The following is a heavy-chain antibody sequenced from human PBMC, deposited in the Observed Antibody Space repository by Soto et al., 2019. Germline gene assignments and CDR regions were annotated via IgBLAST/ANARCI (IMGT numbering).Heavy chain of an antibody. J-gene: IGHJ4*02. CDR3: ARADDYGSGSLDSNFDY. V-gene: IGHV3-21*01. CDR1: GFTFSSYS. Sequence: GGSLRLSCAASGFTFSSYSMNWVRQAPGKGLEWVSSISSSSSYIYYADSVKGRFTISRDNAKNSLYLQMNSLRAEDTAVYYCARADDYGSGSLDSNFDYWGQGTLVTVSS. CDR2: ISSSSSYI. D-gene: IGHD3-10*01.